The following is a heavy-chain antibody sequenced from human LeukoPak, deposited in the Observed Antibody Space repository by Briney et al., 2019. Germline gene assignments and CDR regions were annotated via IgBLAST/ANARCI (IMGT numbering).Heavy chain of an antibody. CDR1: GFTFSDYY. J-gene: IGHJ4*02. V-gene: IGHV3-23*05. CDR3: AKRASGSGTSLYYFDY. Sequence: AGGSLRLSCAASGFTFSDYYMSCIRQAPGKGLEWVSSIGSDNKPHYSESVKGRFAISRDNSKNTLYLQMNSLRAEDTAVYYCAKRASGSGTSLYYFDYWGQGTLVTVSS. D-gene: IGHD3-10*01. CDR2: IGSDNKP.